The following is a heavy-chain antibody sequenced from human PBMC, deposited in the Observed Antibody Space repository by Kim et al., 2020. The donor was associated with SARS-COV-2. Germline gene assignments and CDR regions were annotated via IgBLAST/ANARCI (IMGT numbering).Heavy chain of an antibody. J-gene: IGHJ4*02. CDR2: TFYRSKWFY. V-gene: IGHV6-1*01. CDR3: ASRYFDF. D-gene: IGHD2-15*01. CDR1: GDSVSGNRAA. Sequence: SQTLSLTCAISGDSVSGNRAAWNWVRQSPSRGLEWLGRTFYRSKWFYEYAAAVKGRIIVSPDTSKNQFSLQLNSVTPEDTAVYYCASRYFDFWSQGTLVT.